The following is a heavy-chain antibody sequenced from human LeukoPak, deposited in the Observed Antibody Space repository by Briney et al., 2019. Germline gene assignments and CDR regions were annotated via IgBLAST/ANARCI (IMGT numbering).Heavy chain of an antibody. CDR2: ISYDGINK. CDR1: GFTFSSYA. Sequence: GGSLRLSRAASGFTFSSYAMHWVRQAPAKGLEWVAVISYDGINKYCVDSVKGRFTISRDNSKNTLYLQMNSLRAEDAAVYYCARDGYDLNTPMVSTIFDYWGQGTLVTVSS. CDR3: ARDGYDLNTPMVSTIFDY. J-gene: IGHJ4*02. D-gene: IGHD5-18*01. V-gene: IGHV3-30-3*01.